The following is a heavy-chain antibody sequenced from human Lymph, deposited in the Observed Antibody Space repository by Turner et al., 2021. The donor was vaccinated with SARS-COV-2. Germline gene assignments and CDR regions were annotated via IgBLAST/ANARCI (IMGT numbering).Heavy chain of an antibody. J-gene: IGHJ4*02. CDR3: ARLVRRYEYYFDY. Sequence: QLQLHASGPGLVKPSETLCCTFTVSGGSISSSSHYWGWIRQPQGRGLEWIGHIYYSESNYYNPFIKSLVTITVDTSKNQFSLKLSSVTAADTAVYCCARLVRRYEYYFDYWGQGTLVTVSS. V-gene: IGHV4-39*01. CDR2: IYYSESN. D-gene: IGHD3-10*01. CDR1: GGSISSSSHY.